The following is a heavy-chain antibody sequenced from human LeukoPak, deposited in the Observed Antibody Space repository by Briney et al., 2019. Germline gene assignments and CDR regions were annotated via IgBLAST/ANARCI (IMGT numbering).Heavy chain of an antibody. CDR2: ISGSGGST. V-gene: IGHV3-23*01. CDR3: AKGPDVMIVVVPAAPDYYFDY. J-gene: IGHJ4*02. D-gene: IGHD2-2*01. Sequence: PGGSLRLSCAASGFTFSSYAMSWVRQAPRKGLEWVSAISGSGGSTYYADSVKGRFTISRDNSKNTLYLQMNSLRAEDTAVYYCAKGPDVMIVVVPAAPDYYFDYWGQGTLVTVSS. CDR1: GFTFSSYA.